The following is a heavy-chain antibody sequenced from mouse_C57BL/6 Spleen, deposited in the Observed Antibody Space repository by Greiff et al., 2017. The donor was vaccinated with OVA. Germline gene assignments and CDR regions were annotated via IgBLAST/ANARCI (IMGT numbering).Heavy chain of an antibody. D-gene: IGHD3-3*01. CDR2: IDPSDSYT. Sequence: QVQLQQPGAELVMPGASVKLSCKASGYTFTSYWMHWVKQRPGPGLEWIGEIDPSDSYTNYNQKFKGKSTLTVDKSSSTAYMQLSSLTSEDSAVYYCARGDRDYAMDYWGQGTSVTVSS. J-gene: IGHJ4*01. V-gene: IGHV1-69*01. CDR1: GYTFTSYW. CDR3: ARGDRDYAMDY.